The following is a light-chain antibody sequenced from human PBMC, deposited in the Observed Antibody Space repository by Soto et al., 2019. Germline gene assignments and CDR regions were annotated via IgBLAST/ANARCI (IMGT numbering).Light chain of an antibody. CDR2: EVS. J-gene: IGLJ2*01. CDR1: SSDVGDYNY. Sequence: QSALTQPPSASGTPGQSVTIPCTGTSSDVGDYNYVSWYQQHPGKAPKLVIYEVSRRPSGVPDRFSGSKSGNTASLTVSGLQAEDEADYYCRSNAGSNNLVFGGGTQLTVL. V-gene: IGLV2-8*01. CDR3: RSNAGSNNLV.